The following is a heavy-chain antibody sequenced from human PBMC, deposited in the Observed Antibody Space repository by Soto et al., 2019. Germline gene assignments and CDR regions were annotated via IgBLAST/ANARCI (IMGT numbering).Heavy chain of an antibody. CDR1: GFTFSSYS. J-gene: IGHJ5*02. CDR2: ISSSSSTI. V-gene: IGHV3-48*01. CDR3: AREYCSSTSCLNWFDP. D-gene: IGHD2-2*01. Sequence: PGGSLRLSCAASGFTFSSYSMNWVRQAPGKGLEWVSYISSSSSTIYNADSVKGRFTISRDNAKNSLYLQMISLRAEDTAVYYCAREYCSSTSCLNWFDPWGQGTLVTVSS.